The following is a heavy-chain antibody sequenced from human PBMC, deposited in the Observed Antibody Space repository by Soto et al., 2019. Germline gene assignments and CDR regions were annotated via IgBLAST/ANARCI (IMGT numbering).Heavy chain of an antibody. CDR1: GYLFTAYS. J-gene: IGHJ4*02. CDR2: INVGNGDT. D-gene: IGHD1-26*01. V-gene: IGHV1-3*01. CDR3: ARDRGIVGATDFDY. Sequence: ASVKVSCKASGYLFTAYSMHWVRQAPGQRLEWMGWINVGNGDTKYSRKFQGRVTITRDTSATTADMELSSLRSQDTAVYYCARDRGIVGATDFDYWGRGTLGTVSS.